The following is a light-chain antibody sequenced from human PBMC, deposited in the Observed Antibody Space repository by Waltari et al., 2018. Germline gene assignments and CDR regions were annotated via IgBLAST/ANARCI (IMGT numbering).Light chain of an antibody. CDR3: AAWDDSLHGPV. V-gene: IGLV1-44*01. CDR1: SSNIGRNV. J-gene: IGLJ3*02. CDR2: RNN. Sequence: QSVLTQPPSASGSPGQRVTISCSGSSSNIGRNVANWYQQLPGTAPKVLIYRNNQRPSGVPDRFSCSQSGTSAALAISGLQSEDEGDYYCAAWDDSLHGPVFGAGTKVTVL.